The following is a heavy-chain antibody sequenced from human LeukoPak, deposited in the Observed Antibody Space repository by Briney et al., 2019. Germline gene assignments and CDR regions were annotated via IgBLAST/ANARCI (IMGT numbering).Heavy chain of an antibody. CDR2: XSGSGGST. D-gene: IGHD1-26*01. CDR1: GXTFSSYX. CDR3: AKTYSGSSPAAADAFDI. J-gene: IGHJ3*02. V-gene: IGHV3-23*01. Sequence: SXXAXGXTFSSYXMSWXXQAXGXXXXXXSAXSGSGGSTYYAGSVKGRLTISRDNSKNTLYLQINSLRAEDTAVYYCAKTYSGSSPAAADAFDIWGQGTIVTVSS.